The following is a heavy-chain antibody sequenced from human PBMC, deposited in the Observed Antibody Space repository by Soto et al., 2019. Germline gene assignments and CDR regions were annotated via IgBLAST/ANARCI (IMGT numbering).Heavy chain of an antibody. CDR1: GYSISSGYY. V-gene: IGHV4-38-2*02. J-gene: IGHJ4*02. D-gene: IGHD3-16*02. CDR2: IYHSGST. CDR3: AREWVEYDYVWGSYRYFDY. Sequence: PSETLSLTCAVSGYSISSGYYWGWIRQPPGKGLEWIGSIYHSGSTYYNPSLKSRVTISVDTSKNQFSLKLSSVTAADTAVYYCAREWVEYDYVWGSYRYFDYWGQGTLVTVSS.